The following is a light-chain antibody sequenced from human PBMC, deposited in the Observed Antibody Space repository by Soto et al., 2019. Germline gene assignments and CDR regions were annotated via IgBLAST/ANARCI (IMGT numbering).Light chain of an antibody. Sequence: EMVMTQSPATLSVSPGERATLSCRASQSVRSNLAWYQQKPGQAPRLLIYGASTRATGIPARFSGSGSGTEFSLTISSLQYENFAVYYCQQYNDWWTFGQGTKVEIK. CDR1: QSVRSN. CDR3: QQYNDWWT. V-gene: IGKV3-15*01. J-gene: IGKJ1*01. CDR2: GAS.